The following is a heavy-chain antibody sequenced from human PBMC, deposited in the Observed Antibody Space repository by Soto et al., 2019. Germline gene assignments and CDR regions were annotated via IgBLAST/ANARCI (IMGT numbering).Heavy chain of an antibody. CDR2: INHSGST. D-gene: IGHD3-3*01. V-gene: IGHV4-34*01. J-gene: IGHJ4*02. Sequence: SETLSLTCAVYGGSFSGYYWSWIRQPPGKGLEWIGEINHSGSTNYNPSLKSRVTISVDTSKNQFSLKLSSVTAADTAVYYCARVVISAFWSGLLDYWGQGTLVTVSS. CDR3: ARVVISAFWSGLLDY. CDR1: GGSFSGYY.